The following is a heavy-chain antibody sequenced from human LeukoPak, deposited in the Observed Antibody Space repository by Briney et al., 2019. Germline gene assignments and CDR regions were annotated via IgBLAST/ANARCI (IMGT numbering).Heavy chain of an antibody. V-gene: IGHV1-2*02. CDR2: INSNSGGI. J-gene: IGHJ4*02. D-gene: IGHD6-6*01. CDR3: ARTSIAARRADFDY. CDR1: GYTFTDYY. Sequence: ASVKFSCKTSGYTFTDYYIHWMRQAPGQGLEWMGWINSNSGGISYAQKFQGRVTLTRDTPARTVFMELNRLTSDDTAVYYCARTSIAARRADFDYWGQGTVVTVSS.